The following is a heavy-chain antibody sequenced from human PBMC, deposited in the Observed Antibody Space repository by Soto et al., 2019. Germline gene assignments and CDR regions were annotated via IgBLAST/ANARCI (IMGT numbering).Heavy chain of an antibody. CDR3: ASSTSGLLAY. D-gene: IGHD6-19*01. V-gene: IGHV4-59*01. CDR1: GGSIISYY. J-gene: IGHJ4*02. Sequence: PSETLSLTCTVSGGSIISYYWSWIRQPPGKGLEWIGYIYYSGSTNYNPSLKSRVTISVDTSKNQFSLKLSSVTAADTAVYYCASSTSGLLAYWGQGTLVTVSS. CDR2: IYYSGST.